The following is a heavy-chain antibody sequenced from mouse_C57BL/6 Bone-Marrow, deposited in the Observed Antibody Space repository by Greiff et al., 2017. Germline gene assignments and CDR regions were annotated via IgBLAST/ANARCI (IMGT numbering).Heavy chain of an antibody. Sequence: EVQLQQSGTVLARPGASVKMSCKTSGYTFTSYWMHWVKQRPGQGLEWIGAIYPGNSDTSYNQKFKGKAKLTAVTSASTAYMELSSLTNEDSAVXYCTREFGYYGSSYVYWYFDVWGTGTTVTVSS. CDR2: IYPGNSDT. V-gene: IGHV1-5*01. CDR1: GYTFTSYW. J-gene: IGHJ1*03. D-gene: IGHD1-1*01. CDR3: TREFGYYGSSYVYWYFDV.